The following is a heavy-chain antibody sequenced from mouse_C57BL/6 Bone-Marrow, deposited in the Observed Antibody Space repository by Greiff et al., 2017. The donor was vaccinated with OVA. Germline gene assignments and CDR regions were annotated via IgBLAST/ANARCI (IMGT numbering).Heavy chain of an antibody. D-gene: IGHD2-3*01. CDR3: AVHEDGYYASYCDY. CDR1: GYAFSSSW. Sequence: VMLVESGPELVKPGASVKISCKASGYAFSSSWMNWVKQRPGKGLEWIGRIYPGDGDTNYDGKFKGKATLTAAKSSSTAYMQLSSLTSEDSAVYLCAVHEDGYYASYCDYWGQGTALTVSA. CDR2: IYPGDGDT. J-gene: IGHJ2*01. V-gene: IGHV1-82*01.